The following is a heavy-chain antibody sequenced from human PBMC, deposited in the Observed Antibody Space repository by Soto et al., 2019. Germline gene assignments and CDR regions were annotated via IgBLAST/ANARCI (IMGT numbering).Heavy chain of an antibody. CDR2: ISYDGSNK. CDR3: ARDHPCSGGSCYTNWFDP. Sequence: QVQLVESGGGVVQPGRSLRLSCAASGFTFSSYAMHWVRQAPGKGLEWVAVISYDGSNKYYADSVKGRFTISRDNSKNTLYMQMNSLRADDTPVYYCARDHPCSGGSCYTNWFDPWGQGTLVTVSS. J-gene: IGHJ5*02. V-gene: IGHV3-30-3*01. D-gene: IGHD2-15*01. CDR1: GFTFSSYA.